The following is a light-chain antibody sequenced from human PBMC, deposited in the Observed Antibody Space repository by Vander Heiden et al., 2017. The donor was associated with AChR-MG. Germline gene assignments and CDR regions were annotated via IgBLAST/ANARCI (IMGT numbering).Light chain of an antibody. CDR1: SNNVGNQG. CDR2: RNN. CDR3: SAWDSSLSAWV. J-gene: IGLJ3*02. V-gene: IGLV10-54*01. Sequence: LTQPPSVSKGLRQTATLTCTGNSNNVGNQGAAWLQQHQGHPPKLLSYRNNNRPSGISERLSASRSGNTASLTITGLQPEGEADYYCSAWDSSLSAWVFGGGTKLTVL.